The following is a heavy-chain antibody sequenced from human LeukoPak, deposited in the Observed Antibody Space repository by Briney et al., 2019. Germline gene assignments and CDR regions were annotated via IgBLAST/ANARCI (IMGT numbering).Heavy chain of an antibody. CDR2: ISSSGNIM. CDR3: AFSGTSTRVY. D-gene: IGHD2-2*01. Sequence: PGGSLRLSCAASGFTFRAYEMNWVRQAPGKGLEWVSNISSSGNIMYYADSVKGRFTVSRDYAKNSLYLQMNSLRAEDTAVYYCAFSGTSTRVYWGQGTLVTVSS. V-gene: IGHV3-48*03. J-gene: IGHJ4*02. CDR1: GFTFRAYE.